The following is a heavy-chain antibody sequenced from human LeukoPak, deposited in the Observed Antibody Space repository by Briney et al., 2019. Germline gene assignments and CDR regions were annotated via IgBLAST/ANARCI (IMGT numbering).Heavy chain of an antibody. CDR2: MNPNSGNT. J-gene: IGHJ3*02. Sequence: ASVKVSCKASGYTFTSYDINWVRQATGQGLEWMGWMNPNSGNTGYAQKFQGGVTMTRNTSISTAYMELSSLRSEDTAVYYCASDPGIASNAFDIWGQGTMVTVSS. CDR3: ASDPGIASNAFDI. V-gene: IGHV1-8*01. D-gene: IGHD6-13*01. CDR1: GYTFTSYD.